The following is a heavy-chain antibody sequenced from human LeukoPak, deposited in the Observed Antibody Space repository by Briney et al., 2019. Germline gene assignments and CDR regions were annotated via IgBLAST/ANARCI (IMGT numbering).Heavy chain of an antibody. Sequence: SETLSLTCAVYGGSFSGYYWSWIRQPPGKGLEWIGEINHSGSTNYNPSLKSRVIMSVDTSKNQFSLTLSSVTAADTAVYYCARTHSSRYNWFDPWGQGTLVTVSS. V-gene: IGHV4-34*01. CDR2: INHSGST. CDR3: ARTHSSRYNWFDP. J-gene: IGHJ5*02. CDR1: GGSFSGYY. D-gene: IGHD6-13*01.